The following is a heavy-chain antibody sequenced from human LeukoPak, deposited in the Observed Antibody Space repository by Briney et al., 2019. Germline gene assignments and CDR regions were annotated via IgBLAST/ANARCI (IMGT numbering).Heavy chain of an antibody. V-gene: IGHV3-15*06. J-gene: IGHJ4*02. CDR3: TTEGFTYGHHSLDS. CDR2: IKRNFEGATQ. Sequence: GGSLRLSCAASGFTLGNAWMSWVRQAPGKGLEWVGHIKRNFEGATQHYAASVKGRFSISKDESKNTVFLQMSGLKTEDTALYFCTTEGFTYGHHSLDSWGQGTLVTVSS. D-gene: IGHD2-15*01. CDR1: GFTLGNAW.